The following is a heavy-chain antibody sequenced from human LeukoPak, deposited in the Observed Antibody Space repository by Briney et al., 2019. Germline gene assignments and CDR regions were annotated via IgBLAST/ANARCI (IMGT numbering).Heavy chain of an antibody. J-gene: IGHJ4*02. CDR1: GFSVSDTY. V-gene: IGHV3-53*01. Sequence: GGSLRLSCAASGFSVSDTYMTWVRQAPGKGLEWVSIIYGGGRTHFADSVKGRFTISRDNSKNMLYLQMNSLRAEDTAVYYCAKASAMITFGGVIGTFDYWGQGTLVTVSS. D-gene: IGHD3-16*02. CDR3: AKASAMITFGGVIGTFDY. CDR2: IYGGGRT.